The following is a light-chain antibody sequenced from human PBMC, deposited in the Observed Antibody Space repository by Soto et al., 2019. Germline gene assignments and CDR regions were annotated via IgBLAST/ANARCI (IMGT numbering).Light chain of an antibody. CDR3: QKYNSAPPWT. CDR2: AAS. J-gene: IGKJ1*01. V-gene: IGKV1-27*01. CDR1: QDISNY. Sequence: DIQMTQSPSSLSASVGDRVTITCRATQDISNYLAWYQQKPGKVPNLLIYAASTLQSGVPPRFSGRGSGTDFTRTISSLQPEDVAPYYCQKYNSAPPWTFGQGTKVEI.